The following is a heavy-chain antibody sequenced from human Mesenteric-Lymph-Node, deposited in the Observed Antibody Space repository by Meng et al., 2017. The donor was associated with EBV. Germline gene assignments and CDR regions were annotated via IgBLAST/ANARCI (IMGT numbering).Heavy chain of an antibody. D-gene: IGHD6-19*01. Sequence: EVQLVESGGGWVQPGESLRLSCATSGFTFRDYAMNWVRQAPGKGLEWVSHISPGADRTHYADSVRGRFTISRDNSKNTVYLQMNSLRAEDTAVYYCAKRVGPVAGFQGGQWGQGTLVTVSS. CDR2: ISPGADRT. V-gene: IGHV3-23*04. CDR3: AKRVGPVAGFQGGQ. J-gene: IGHJ4*02. CDR1: GFTFRDYA.